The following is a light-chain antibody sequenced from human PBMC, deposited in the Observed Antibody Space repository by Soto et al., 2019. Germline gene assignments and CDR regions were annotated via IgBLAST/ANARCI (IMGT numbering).Light chain of an antibody. J-gene: IGLJ1*01. CDR1: SKDIGSYKY. Sequence: QSVLTQPASVSGSPGQSSAISCTGSSKDIGSYKYVSWYQQYPGKAPKLIIFEVSNRPSGVSNRFSGSKSGNTASLTIAGLQAEDEADYHCSSYTTGSTLYVFGGGTKLTVL. CDR3: SSYTTGSTLYV. V-gene: IGLV2-14*01. CDR2: EVS.